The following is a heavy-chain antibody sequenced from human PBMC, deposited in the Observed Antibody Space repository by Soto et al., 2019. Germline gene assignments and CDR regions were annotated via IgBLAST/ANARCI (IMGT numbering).Heavy chain of an antibody. Sequence: SETLSLTCTVSGGSISSSTNWWYWVRQPPGKGLEWIGEVYHSGSTNYNPSLKGRVTISVDKSKNQFSLKLTSVTAADTAVYYCARDPYSGSSLLDYWGQGTLVTVSS. CDR1: GGSISSSTNW. D-gene: IGHD1-26*01. V-gene: IGHV4-4*02. CDR3: ARDPYSGSSLLDY. CDR2: VYHSGST. J-gene: IGHJ4*02.